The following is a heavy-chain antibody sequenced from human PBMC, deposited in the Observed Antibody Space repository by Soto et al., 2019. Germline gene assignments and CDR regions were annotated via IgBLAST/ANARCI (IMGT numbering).Heavy chain of an antibody. D-gene: IGHD3-22*01. CDR3: TTDSYSTMIVVRFDY. Sequence: GGSLRLSCAASGFTFSKYVMSWVRQDPAKGLEWFSAITGGGGDTYYADSVKGRFTISRDDSKNMVYLQMNSLKTEDTGIYYCTTDSYSTMIVVRFDYWGHGTLVTVSS. CDR1: GFTFSKYV. J-gene: IGHJ4*01. V-gene: IGHV3-23*01. CDR2: ITGGGGDT.